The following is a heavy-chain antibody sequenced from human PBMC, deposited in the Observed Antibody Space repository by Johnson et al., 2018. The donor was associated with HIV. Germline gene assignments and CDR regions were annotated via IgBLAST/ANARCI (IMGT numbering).Heavy chain of an antibody. CDR1: GFTFSSYA. CDR2: ISSNGGST. J-gene: IGHJ3*02. CDR3: ARAEGLTGRNAFDI. D-gene: IGHD1-20*01. Sequence: QVQLVESGGGVVQPGRSLRLSCAASGFTFSSYAMHWVRQAPGKGLEYVSAISSNGGSTYYVDSVKGRFTISRDNAKNSLYLQMNSLRAEDTAVYYCARAEGLTGRNAFDIWGQGTMVTVSS. V-gene: IGHV3-64*04.